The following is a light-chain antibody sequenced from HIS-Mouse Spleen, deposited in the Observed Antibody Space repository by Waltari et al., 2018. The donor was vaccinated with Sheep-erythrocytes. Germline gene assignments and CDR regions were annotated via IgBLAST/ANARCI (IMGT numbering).Light chain of an antibody. CDR3: CSYAGSYTYVV. CDR1: SSDVGGYNY. CDR2: DVS. J-gene: IGLJ2*01. V-gene: IGLV2-11*01. Sequence: QSALTQPRSVSGSPGQSVTIPCTGTSSDVGGYNYGSCYQQHPGKAPNLMIYDVSKRPSGVPDRFSGSKSGHTASLTISGLQAEDEADYYCCSYAGSYTYVVFGGGTKLTVL.